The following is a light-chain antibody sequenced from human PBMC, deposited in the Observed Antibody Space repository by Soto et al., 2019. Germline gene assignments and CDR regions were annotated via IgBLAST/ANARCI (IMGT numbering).Light chain of an antibody. Sequence: DIQMTQSPSTLSASVGDRVTITCRASQNIERWLAWYQQKPGKAPKLLLYDVSSLESGVPSRFSGSGSGTEFTLTISSLQPDDFATYYCQQYNSYPITFGQGTRLE. CDR2: DVS. CDR1: QNIERW. J-gene: IGKJ5*01. V-gene: IGKV1-5*01. CDR3: QQYNSYPIT.